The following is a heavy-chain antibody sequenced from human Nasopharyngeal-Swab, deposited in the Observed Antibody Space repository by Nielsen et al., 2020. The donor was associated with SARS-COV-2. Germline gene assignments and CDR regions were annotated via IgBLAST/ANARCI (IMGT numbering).Heavy chain of an antibody. D-gene: IGHD3-22*01. CDR2: ISYDGSNK. CDR3: ASTPLDSSGYYYAFHY. CDR1: GFTFSRYT. V-gene: IGHV3-30-3*01. Sequence: GESLKISCAASGFTFSRYTMHWVRQAPGKGLEWVAVISYDGSNKYYADSVKGRFTISRDISKNTLYLQMNSLRAEDTAVFYCASTPLDSSGYYYAFHYWGRGILVTVSS. J-gene: IGHJ4*02.